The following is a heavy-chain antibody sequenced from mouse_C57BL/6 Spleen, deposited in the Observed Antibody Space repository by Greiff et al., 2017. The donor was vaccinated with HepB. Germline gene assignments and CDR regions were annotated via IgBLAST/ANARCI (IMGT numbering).Heavy chain of an antibody. CDR2: INPNNGGT. J-gene: IGHJ2*01. V-gene: IGHV1-22*01. CDR1: GYTFTDYN. CDR3: ARRVYDYDGYFDY. D-gene: IGHD2-4*01. Sequence: VHVKQSGPELVKPGASVKMSCKASGYTFTDYNMHWVKQSHGKSLEWIGYINPNNGGTSYNQKFKGKATLTVNKSSSTAYMELRSLTSEDSAVYYCARRVYDYDGYFDYWGQGTTLTVSS.